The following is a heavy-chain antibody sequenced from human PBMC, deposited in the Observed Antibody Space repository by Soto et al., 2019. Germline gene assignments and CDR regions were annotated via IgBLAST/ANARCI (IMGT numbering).Heavy chain of an antibody. D-gene: IGHD3-9*01. CDR1: GFTFSSYG. CDR3: ARGALRTGYDY. J-gene: IGHJ4*02. V-gene: IGHV3-21*01. Sequence: GGSLRLSCAASGFTFSSYGMNWVRQSPGKGLEWVSSVTGSSSYIYYADSVKGRFTISRDNAKNSLYLQMNSLRAEDTAVYYCARGALRTGYDYWGQGTLVTVSS. CDR2: VTGSSSYI.